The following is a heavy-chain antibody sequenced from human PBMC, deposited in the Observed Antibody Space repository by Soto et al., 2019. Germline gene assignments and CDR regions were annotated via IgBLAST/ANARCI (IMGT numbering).Heavy chain of an antibody. J-gene: IGHJ6*02. CDR1: GFNFSDYY. V-gene: IGHV3-11*06. CDR3: GRQGSSIKYYPMDV. Sequence: PGGSLRLSCVASGFNFSDYYMSWIRQTPGTGLEWLSYISTNSSTYIDYADSVKGRFTISRDNAKNSLYLQMNSLRPEDTAVYYCGRQGSSIKYYPMDVWGQGTTVTVSS. CDR2: ISTNSSTYI. D-gene: IGHD2-2*01.